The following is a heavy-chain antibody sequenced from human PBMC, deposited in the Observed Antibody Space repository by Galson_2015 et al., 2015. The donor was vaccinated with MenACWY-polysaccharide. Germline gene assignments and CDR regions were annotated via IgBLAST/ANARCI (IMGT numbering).Heavy chain of an antibody. D-gene: IGHD2-21*02. V-gene: IGHV3-33*06. CDR2: IWYDGNNK. J-gene: IGHJ3*02. CDR1: GFTFGTYG. Sequence: SLRLSCAASGFTFGTYGMHWVRQAPGMGLEWVAVIWYDGNNKYYADSVKGRFTISRDNSKSTLYLQMNSLRVEDTAVYYCAKSHVVVVTAIQDTNAFDIWGQGTMVTVSS. CDR3: AKSHVVVVTAIQDTNAFDI.